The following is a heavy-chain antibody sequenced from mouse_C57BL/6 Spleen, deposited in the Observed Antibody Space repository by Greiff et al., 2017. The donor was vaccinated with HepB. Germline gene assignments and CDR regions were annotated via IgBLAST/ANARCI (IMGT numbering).Heavy chain of an antibody. V-gene: IGHV1-82*01. CDR3: ARYYGSKAWFAY. CDR1: GYAFSSSW. Sequence: QVLLQQSGPELVKPGASVKISCKASGYAFSSSWMNWVKQRPGKGLEWIGRIYPGDGDTNYNGKFKGKATLTADKSSSTAYMQLSSLTSEDSAVYFCARYYGSKAWFAYWGQGTLVTVSA. D-gene: IGHD1-1*01. J-gene: IGHJ3*01. CDR2: IYPGDGDT.